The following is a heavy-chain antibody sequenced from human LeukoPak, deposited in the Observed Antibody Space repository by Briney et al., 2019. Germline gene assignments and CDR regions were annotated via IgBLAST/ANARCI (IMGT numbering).Heavy chain of an antibody. J-gene: IGHJ4*02. D-gene: IGHD6-19*01. Sequence: GGSLRPSCAASRFTFSDYAMSRVRQAPGKGLEWVSGINGSGGRTNYADSVRGRFTISRDNSKKTLYLQMNSLRADDTAVYYCAKEVTGTTEGLFNYWGQGTLVTVSS. V-gene: IGHV3-23*01. CDR2: INGSGGRT. CDR1: RFTFSDYA. CDR3: AKEVTGTTEGLFNY.